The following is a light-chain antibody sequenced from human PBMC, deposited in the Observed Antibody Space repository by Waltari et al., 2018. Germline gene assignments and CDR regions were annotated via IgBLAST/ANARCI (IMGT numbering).Light chain of an antibody. CDR2: GTS. CDR3: QQSATAPWT. J-gene: IGKJ1*01. Sequence: EIVLTQSPGPLSLSPGERATLSCRASQSIGNNYLAWYQQKPGQAPRLLIRGTSSRATGISDRFSGSGSGTDFTLTISRLEPEDFAVYYCQQSATAPWTFGQGTKVEIK. V-gene: IGKV3-20*01. CDR1: QSIGNNY.